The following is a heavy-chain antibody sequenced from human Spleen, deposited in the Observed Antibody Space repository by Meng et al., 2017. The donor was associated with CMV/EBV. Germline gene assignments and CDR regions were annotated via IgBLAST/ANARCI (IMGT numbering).Heavy chain of an antibody. CDR2: IYYSGSP. J-gene: IGHJ6*02. V-gene: IGHV4-39*07. CDR1: GGSISTGYFY. CDR3: AREGAPTYDFWSGYSSNYYYGMDV. D-gene: IGHD3-3*01. Sequence: SETLSLTCTVSGGSISTGYFYWGWIRQPPGKGLEWVVTIYYSGSPYYNPSLKSRITISVDTSMNQFSLSLSSVTAADTAVYYCAREGAPTYDFWSGYSSNYYYGMDVWGQGTTVTVSS.